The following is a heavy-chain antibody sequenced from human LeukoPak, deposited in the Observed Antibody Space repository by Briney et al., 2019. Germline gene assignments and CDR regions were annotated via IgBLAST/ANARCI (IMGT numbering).Heavy chain of an antibody. V-gene: IGHV1-69*13. Sequence: ASVKVSCKASGGAFSSYAISWVRQAPGHGLEWMGGIIPIFGTANYAQKFQGRVTITADESTSTAYMELSSLRSEDTAVYYCARERIAAAGSDYWGQGTLVTVSS. D-gene: IGHD6-13*01. CDR2: IIPIFGTA. CDR3: ARERIAAAGSDY. CDR1: GGAFSSYA. J-gene: IGHJ4*02.